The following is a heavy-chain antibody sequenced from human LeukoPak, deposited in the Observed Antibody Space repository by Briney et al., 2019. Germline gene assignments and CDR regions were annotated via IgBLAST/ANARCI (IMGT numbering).Heavy chain of an antibody. CDR3: ARDFYASGFYFWFDP. CDR1: GGYTGSHY. J-gene: IGHJ5*02. V-gene: IGHV4-4*07. CDR2: ISPSGTT. D-gene: IGHD2/OR15-2a*01. Sequence: PSETLSLTCTVSGGYTGSHYWSWIRQPAGEGLEWIGRISPSGTTHYNPSLGSRVTMSVDTSKNYFSLRLSSVTAADTAVYYCARDFYASGFYFWFDPWGQGMLVTVSS.